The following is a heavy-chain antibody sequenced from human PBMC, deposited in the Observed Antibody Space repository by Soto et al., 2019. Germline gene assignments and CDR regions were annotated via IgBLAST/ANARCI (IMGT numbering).Heavy chain of an antibody. V-gene: IGHV4-34*01. D-gene: IGHD6-13*01. J-gene: IGHJ6*02. Sequence: PSETLSLTCAVYGGSFSGYYWSWIRQPPGKGLEWIGEINHSGSTNYSPSLKSRVTISVDTSKNQFSLKLSSVTAADTAVYYCASGSSSWYRPYYYYGMDVWGQGTTVTVSS. CDR1: GGSFSGYY. CDR2: INHSGST. CDR3: ASGSSSWYRPYYYYGMDV.